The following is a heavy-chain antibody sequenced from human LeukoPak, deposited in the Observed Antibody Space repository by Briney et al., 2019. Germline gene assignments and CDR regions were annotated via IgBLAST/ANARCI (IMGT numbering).Heavy chain of an antibody. J-gene: IGHJ4*02. CDR2: ILPFFGKA. D-gene: IGHD5-18*01. Sequence: SVKVSCKVSGGTFSDYVLTWVRKAPGQGLQWMGGILPFFGKAVHAQKLQGRVTITADKSTSTAYMELSSLRSEDTAVYYCARFDVDTAMSDYWGQGTLVTVSS. V-gene: IGHV1-69*06. CDR3: ARFDVDTAMSDY. CDR1: GGTFSDYV.